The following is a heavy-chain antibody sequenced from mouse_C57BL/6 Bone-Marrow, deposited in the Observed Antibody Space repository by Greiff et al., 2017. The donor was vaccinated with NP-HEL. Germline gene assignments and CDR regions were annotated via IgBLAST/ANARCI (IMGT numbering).Heavy chain of an antibody. Sequence: VQLQQSGPELVKPGASVKISCKASGYSFTGYYMHWVKQSHGNILDWIGYIYPYNGVSSYNQKFKGKATLTVDKSSSTAYMELRSLTSEDSAVYYCARSPRDYYGSRGYWYFDVWGTGTTVTVSS. CDR1: GYSFTGYY. D-gene: IGHD1-1*01. V-gene: IGHV1-31*01. CDR2: IYPYNGVS. J-gene: IGHJ1*03. CDR3: ARSPRDYYGSRGYWYFDV.